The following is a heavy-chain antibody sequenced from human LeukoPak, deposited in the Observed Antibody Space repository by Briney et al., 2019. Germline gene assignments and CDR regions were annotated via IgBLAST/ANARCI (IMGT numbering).Heavy chain of an antibody. CDR3: ARRVKTSVTPSEDNWFDP. J-gene: IGHJ5*02. CDR2: IYYSGST. D-gene: IGHD4-17*01. CDR1: GGSISTYN. V-gene: IGHV4-59*08. Sequence: SETLSLTCTVSGGSISTYNWNWIRQPPGQGLEWNGYIYYSGSTKYNPSPKGRVTMSVDTSKNQFSLRLTSMPAADTAVYYCARRVKTSVTPSEDNWFDPWGQGTLVTVSS.